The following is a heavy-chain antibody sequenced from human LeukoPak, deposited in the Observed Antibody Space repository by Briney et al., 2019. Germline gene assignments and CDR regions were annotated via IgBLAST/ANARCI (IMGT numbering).Heavy chain of an antibody. CDR1: GFTFSNYG. Sequence: GGSLRLSCAASGFTFSNYGFHWVRQAPGKGLEWVAVIWSDGNKKYYADSVKGRFTISRDISKNTLYLQMNSLRAEDTAVYYCARDGYRHFDYWGQGTLVTVSS. J-gene: IGHJ4*02. V-gene: IGHV3-33*01. CDR2: IWSDGNKK. D-gene: IGHD5-24*01. CDR3: ARDGYRHFDY.